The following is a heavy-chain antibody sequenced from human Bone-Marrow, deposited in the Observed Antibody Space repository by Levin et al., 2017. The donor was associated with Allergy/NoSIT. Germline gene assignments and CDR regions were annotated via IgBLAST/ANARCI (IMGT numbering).Heavy chain of an antibody. CDR1: GVIFRGYE. D-gene: IGHD3-10*01. V-gene: IGHV3-30-3*01. CDR3: ARGVYSGAFDV. J-gene: IGHJ3*01. CDR2: ISYDGINK. Sequence: GGSLRLSCAASGVIFRGYEFDWVRQAPGKGLEWVAGISYDGINKYYADSVKGRFTISRDNSENTIYLQMSSLKAEDAAVYYCARGVYSGAFDVWGQGTMVAVSS.